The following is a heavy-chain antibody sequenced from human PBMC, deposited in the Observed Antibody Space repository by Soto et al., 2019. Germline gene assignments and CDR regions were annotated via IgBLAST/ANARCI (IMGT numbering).Heavy chain of an antibody. Sequence: GSLRLSCAASGFTFSSYAMSWVRQAPGKGLEWVSAISGSGGSTYYADSVKGRFTISRDNSKNTLYLQMNSLRAEDTAVYYCAKTVDTAMVYPTYYFDYWGQGTLVTVSS. J-gene: IGHJ4*02. CDR2: ISGSGGST. V-gene: IGHV3-23*01. CDR3: AKTVDTAMVYPTYYFDY. D-gene: IGHD5-18*01. CDR1: GFTFSSYA.